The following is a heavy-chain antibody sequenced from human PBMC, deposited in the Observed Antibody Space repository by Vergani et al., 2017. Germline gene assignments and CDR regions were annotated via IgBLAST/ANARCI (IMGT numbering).Heavy chain of an antibody. J-gene: IGHJ6*02. CDR1: GGSISSSSYY. V-gene: IGHV4-39*07. CDR2: IYYSGST. CDR3: ARSKAPEFYGMDV. Sequence: QLQLQESGPGLVKPSETLSLTCTVSGGSISSSSYYWGWIRQPPGKGLEWIGSIYYSGSTYYNQSLKSRVTISVDTSKNQFSLKLSSATAADTAVYYCARSKAPEFYGMDVWGQGTTVTVSS. D-gene: IGHD2/OR15-2a*01.